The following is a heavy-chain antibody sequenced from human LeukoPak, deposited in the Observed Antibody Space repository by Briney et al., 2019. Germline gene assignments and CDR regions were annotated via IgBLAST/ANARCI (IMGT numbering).Heavy chain of an antibody. CDR2: IKEDGTET. D-gene: IGHD5-24*01. V-gene: IGHV3-7*03. CDR3: AKEGRSLQTY. CDR1: GFTFSQYW. Sequence: GGSLRLTCAASGFTFSQYWMSWVRLAPGKGLEWVANIKEDGTETYYVDSVKGRFTISRDNAKNSLYLQMNSLRVEDTAVYYCAKEGRSLQTYWGQGTLVTVSS. J-gene: IGHJ4*02.